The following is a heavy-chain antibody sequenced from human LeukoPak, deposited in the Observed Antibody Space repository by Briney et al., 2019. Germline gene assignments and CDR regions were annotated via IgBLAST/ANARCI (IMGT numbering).Heavy chain of an antibody. CDR1: GGSISSSNW. J-gene: IGHJ4*02. D-gene: IGHD3-9*01. V-gene: IGHV4-4*02. CDR3: ENGIRYFDWLLDYFDY. Sequence: PSGTLPLTCAVSGGSISSSNWCSWVRQTPGKGLAWIGEIYHSGSTNYYPSLKSRVTISVDKSKTQFSLKLSSVTAADTVFFQAENGIRYFDWLLDYFDYWGQGTLVTVSS. CDR2: IYHSGST.